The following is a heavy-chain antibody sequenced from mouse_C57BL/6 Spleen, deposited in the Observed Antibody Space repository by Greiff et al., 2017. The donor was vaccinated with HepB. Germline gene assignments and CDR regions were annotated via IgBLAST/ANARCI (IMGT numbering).Heavy chain of an antibody. D-gene: IGHD1-1*01. Sequence: VQLKQSGPELVKPGASVKISCKASGYSFTDYNMNWVKQSNGKSLEWIGVINPNYGTTSYNQKFKGKATLTVDQSSSTAYMQLNSLTSEDSAVYYCSRGDYSGSSYYFDYWGQGTTLTVSS. CDR1: GYSFTDYN. CDR3: SRGDYSGSSYYFDY. V-gene: IGHV1-39*01. J-gene: IGHJ2*01. CDR2: INPNYGTT.